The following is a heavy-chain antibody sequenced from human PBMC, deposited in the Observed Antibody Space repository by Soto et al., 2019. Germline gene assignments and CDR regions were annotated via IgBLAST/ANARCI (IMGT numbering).Heavy chain of an antibody. CDR3: ARDGLGYCSSTSSCVGWFDP. CDR1: GGSISSYY. CDR2: IYYSGST. D-gene: IGHD2-2*01. Sequence: PSETLSLTCTVSGGSISSYYWSWIRQPPGKGLEWIGYIYYSGSTNYNPSLKSRVTISVDTSKNQFSLKLSSVTAADTAVYYCARDGLGYCSSTSSCVGWFDPWGQGTLVTVS. V-gene: IGHV4-59*01. J-gene: IGHJ5*02.